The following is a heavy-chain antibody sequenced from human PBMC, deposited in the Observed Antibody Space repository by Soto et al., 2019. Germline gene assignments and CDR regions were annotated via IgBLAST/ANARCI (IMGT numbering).Heavy chain of an antibody. V-gene: IGHV1-69*13. D-gene: IGHD3-10*01. J-gene: IGHJ5*02. CDR3: ARVPYGSGTWFDP. Sequence: ASVKVSCKASGGTFSSYAISWVRQAPGEGLGWMGGIIPIFGTANYAQKFQGRVTITADESTSTAYMELSSLRSEDTAVYYCARVPYGSGTWFDPWGQGTLVTVSS. CDR2: IIPIFGTA. CDR1: GGTFSSYA.